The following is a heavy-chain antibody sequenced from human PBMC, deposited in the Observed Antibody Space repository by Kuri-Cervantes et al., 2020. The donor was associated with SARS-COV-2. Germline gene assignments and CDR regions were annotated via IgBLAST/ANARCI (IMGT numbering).Heavy chain of an antibody. V-gene: IGHV3-7*01. CDR3: AREEPKLDDAFDI. CDR2: IKQGGSEE. Sequence: GESLKISCAASGFTFSSYWMSWVRQAPGKGLEWVANIKQGGSEEYFVDSVKGRFTISRDNAKNSLYLQMNSLRAEDTALYYCAREEPKLDDAFDIWGQGTMVTVSS. CDR1: GFTFSSYW. J-gene: IGHJ3*02. D-gene: IGHD1-1*01.